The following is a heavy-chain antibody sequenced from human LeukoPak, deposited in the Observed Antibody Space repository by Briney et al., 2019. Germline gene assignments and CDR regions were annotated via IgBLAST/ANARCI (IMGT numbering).Heavy chain of an antibody. D-gene: IGHD3-22*01. V-gene: IGHV3-21*01. CDR2: ISSSSSYI. CDR1: GFTFSSYS. Sequence: PGGSLRLSCAASGFTFSSYSMNWVRQAPGKGLEWVSSISSSSSYIYYADSVKGRFTISRDNAMNSLYLQMNSLRAEDTAVYYCARDRTYYYDSSGSTHAEYFQHWGQGTLVTVSS. J-gene: IGHJ1*01. CDR3: ARDRTYYYDSSGSTHAEYFQH.